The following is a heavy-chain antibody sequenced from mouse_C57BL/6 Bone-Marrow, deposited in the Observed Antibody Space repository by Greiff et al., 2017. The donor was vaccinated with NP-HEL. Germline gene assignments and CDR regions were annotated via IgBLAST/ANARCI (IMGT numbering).Heavy chain of an antibody. CDR2: ISDGSSYT. V-gene: IGHV5-4*01. D-gene: IGHD2-3*01. CDR1: GFTFSSDA. Sequence: EVHLVESGGGLVKPGGSLKLSCAASGFTFSSDAMSWVRQTQEKRLEWVATISDGSSYTYYQDNVKGRITISRDNAKNNLYLQMSHLKSEDTAMYYCARDTDGYYGEDYWGQGTSVTVSS. J-gene: IGHJ4*01. CDR3: ARDTDGYYGEDY.